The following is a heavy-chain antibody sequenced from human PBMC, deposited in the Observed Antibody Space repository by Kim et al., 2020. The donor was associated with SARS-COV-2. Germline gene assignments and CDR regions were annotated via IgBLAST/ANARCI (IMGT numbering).Heavy chain of an antibody. J-gene: IGHJ6*01. D-gene: IGHD2-15*01. CDR2: IFSGGSST. Sequence: GGSLRLSCAASGINFRTYAMHWVRQAPGKGLEWVSVIFSGGSSTYYADSVKGRFTIPRATSKTTLYLQMNSLRAEDTAVYYCAKDIGGGNYYYYGLDVWG. CDR3: AKDIGGGNYYYYGLDV. CDR1: GINFRTYA. V-gene: IGHV3-23*03.